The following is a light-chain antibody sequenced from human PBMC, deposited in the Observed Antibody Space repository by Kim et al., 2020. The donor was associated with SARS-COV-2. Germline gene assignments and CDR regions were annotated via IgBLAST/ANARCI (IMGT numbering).Light chain of an antibody. CDR2: GAS. J-gene: IGKJ1*01. CDR3: QQYAISPWT. V-gene: IGKV3-20*01. CDR1: QSISSTF. Sequence: PPGERATPSCRASQSISSTFLAWYQQSPGQAPRLLIYGASNRATGIPDRFSGSGSGTDFTLTISRLEPDDFAMYYCQQYAISPWTFGQGTKVDIK.